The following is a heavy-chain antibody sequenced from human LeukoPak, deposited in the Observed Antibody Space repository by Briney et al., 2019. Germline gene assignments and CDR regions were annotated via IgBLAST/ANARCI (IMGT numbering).Heavy chain of an antibody. CDR2: TSSSDPGT. D-gene: IGHD3-22*01. CDR1: GFPLSSYA. CDR3: ARLYDGSAYHADHFDY. V-gene: IGHV3-23*01. Sequence: GGSLRLSCAASGFPLSSYAMSWVRQASGKGLEWVSATSSSDPGTYYADSVRGRFTISRDNSKNTLYLQLNSLRAEDTAVYYCARLYDGSAYHADHFDYWGQGTLVIVSS. J-gene: IGHJ4*02.